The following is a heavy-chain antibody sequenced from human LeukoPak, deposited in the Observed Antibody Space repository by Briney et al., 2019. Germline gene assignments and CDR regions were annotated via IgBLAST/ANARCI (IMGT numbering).Heavy chain of an antibody. Sequence: GGSLRLSCAASGFTFSSYGMHWVRQAPGKGLEWVAFIRYDGSNKYYADSVKGRFTISRDNSKNTLYLQMNSLRAEDTAVYYCAKDRLVRWYFDLWGRGTLVTVSS. CDR1: GFTFSSYG. CDR2: IRYDGSNK. D-gene: IGHD3-9*01. CDR3: AKDRLVRWYFDL. V-gene: IGHV3-30*02. J-gene: IGHJ2*01.